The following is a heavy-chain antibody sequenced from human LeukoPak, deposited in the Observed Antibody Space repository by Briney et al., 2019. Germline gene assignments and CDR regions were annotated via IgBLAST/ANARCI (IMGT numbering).Heavy chain of an antibody. D-gene: IGHD3-3*01. Sequence: QPGRPLRLSCGASGFTFSSYAMHWVRQAPGKGVEWVAVISYDGSNKYYADSAKGRFTISRDNSKNTLYLQMNSLRAEDTAVYYSAIDRVSYYDFWSGYSDAFDIWGQGTMVTVSS. J-gene: IGHJ3*02. CDR1: GFTFSSYA. CDR2: ISYDGSNK. CDR3: AIDRVSYYDFWSGYSDAFDI. V-gene: IGHV3-30-3*01.